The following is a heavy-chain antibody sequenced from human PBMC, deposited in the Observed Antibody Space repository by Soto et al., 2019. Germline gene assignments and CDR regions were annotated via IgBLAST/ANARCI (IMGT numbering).Heavy chain of an antibody. Sequence: PSETLSLTCTVSGGSISSSSYYWGWIRQPPGKGLEWIGSIYYSGSTYYNPSLKSRVTISVDTSKNQFSLKLSSVTAADTAVYYCARHKYDILTGYYTKPKYYFDYWGQGTLVTVSS. V-gene: IGHV4-39*01. J-gene: IGHJ4*02. D-gene: IGHD3-9*01. CDR2: IYYSGST. CDR1: GGSISSSSYY. CDR3: ARHKYDILTGYYTKPKYYFDY.